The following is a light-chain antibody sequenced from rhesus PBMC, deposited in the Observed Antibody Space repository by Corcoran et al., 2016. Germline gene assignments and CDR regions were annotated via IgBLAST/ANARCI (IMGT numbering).Light chain of an antibody. CDR2: ADS. J-gene: IGLJ1*01. CDR3: QVRDYDSKYI. Sequence: SYELTQPPSVSAASGQTARITCWGDNSGSRNIHWYQQKPAQSPVLVMYADSRQPSGIPERFSGSNSGNTATLTITRVDAGDEADYYCQVRDYDSKYISGGGTRLTVL. CDR1: NSGSRN. V-gene: IGLV3-25*02.